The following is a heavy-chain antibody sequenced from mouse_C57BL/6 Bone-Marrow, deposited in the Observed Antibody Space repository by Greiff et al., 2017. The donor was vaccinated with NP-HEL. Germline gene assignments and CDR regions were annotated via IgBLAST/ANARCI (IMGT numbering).Heavy chain of an antibody. D-gene: IGHD3-2*02. J-gene: IGHJ1*03. CDR2: IHPSDSDT. V-gene: IGHV1-74*01. CDR1: GYTFPSYW. Sequence: VQLQQPGAELVKPGASVKVSCKASGYTFPSYWMHWVKQRPGQGLEWIGRIHPSDSDTNYNQKFKGKATLTVDKSYSTAYMQLSCLPSEDSAVYYCAIPSSGDDWYFDVWGTGTTVTVAS. CDR3: AIPSSGDDWYFDV.